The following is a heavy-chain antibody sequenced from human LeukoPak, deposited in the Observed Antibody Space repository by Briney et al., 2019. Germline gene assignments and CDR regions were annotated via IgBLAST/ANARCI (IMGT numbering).Heavy chain of an antibody. CDR3: ARRYGDYSDAFDI. D-gene: IGHD4-17*01. CDR2: IYYSGST. J-gene: IGHJ3*02. CDR1: GGSISSYY. Sequence: PSETLSLTCTVSGGSISSYYWSWIRQPPGKGLEWIGSIYYSGSTYYNPSLKSRVTISVDTSKNQFSLKLSSVTAADTAVYYCARRYGDYSDAFDIWGQGTMVTVSS. V-gene: IGHV4-39*01.